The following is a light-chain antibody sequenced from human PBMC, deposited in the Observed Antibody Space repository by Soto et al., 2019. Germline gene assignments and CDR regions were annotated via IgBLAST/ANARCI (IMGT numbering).Light chain of an antibody. CDR3: LLYYGGAWV. CDR2: STS. Sequence: QAVVTQEPSLTVSPGRTVNLTFASSTGAVTSFYYPNWFQQKAGQAPRVLIYSTSNKHSWTPARFSGSLLGDKAALTLSGVQPEDEAEYYCLLYYGGAWVFGGGTKVTVL. V-gene: IGLV7-43*01. CDR1: TGAVTSFYY. J-gene: IGLJ3*02.